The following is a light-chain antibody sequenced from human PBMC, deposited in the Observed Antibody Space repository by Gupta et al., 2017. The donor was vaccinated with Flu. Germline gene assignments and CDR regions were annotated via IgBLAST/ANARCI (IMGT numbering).Light chain of an antibody. CDR2: EVS. CDR3: HPHTTDSIYV. J-gene: IGLJ1*01. CDR1: SRDVGGHDY. V-gene: IGLV2-14*01. Sequence: QSALIQPASVSGSPGPSITISCTGTSRDVGGHDYVSWYQPHPGKTLSLIFYEVSSRSAGVASRFSGSKSANTASLTISGPAKEDAADYYYHPHTTDSIYVFGTGTKVTVL.